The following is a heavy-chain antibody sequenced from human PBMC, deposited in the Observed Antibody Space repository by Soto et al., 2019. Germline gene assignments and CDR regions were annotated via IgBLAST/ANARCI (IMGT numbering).Heavy chain of an antibody. Sequence: PWGSLRLSCEASGFSFIDDWMHLFRHSPGKWLVWVSSVSSVGSTTDYADSVKGRFTISRDNAKNTLYLQMNSLGAEDTAVYYCVRSKYSGSYFFDYWGQRTLVTVSS. CDR1: GFSFIDDW. V-gene: IGHV3-74*01. J-gene: IGHJ4*02. CDR3: VRSKYSGSYFFDY. D-gene: IGHD6-13*01. CDR2: VSSVGSTT.